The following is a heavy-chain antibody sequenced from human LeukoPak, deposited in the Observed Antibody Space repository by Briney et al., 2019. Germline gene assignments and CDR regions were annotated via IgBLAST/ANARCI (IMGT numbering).Heavy chain of an antibody. CDR3: GRGRYFDHFDI. CDR2: IYYSGST. V-gene: IGHV4-59*01. CDR1: GGSISSYY. J-gene: IGHJ3*02. Sequence: SETLSLTCTVSGGSISSYYWSWIRQPPGKGLEWIGYIYYSGSTNYNPSLKSRVTISVDTSKNQFSLKLSSVTAADTAVYYCGRGRYFDHFDIWGQGQWSPSLQ. D-gene: IGHD3-9*01.